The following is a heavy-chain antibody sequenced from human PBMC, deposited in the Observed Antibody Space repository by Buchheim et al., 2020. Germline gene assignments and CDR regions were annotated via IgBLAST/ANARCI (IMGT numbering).Heavy chain of an antibody. CDR1: GGSISSRSYY. J-gene: IGHJ2*01. D-gene: IGHD3-22*01. CDR2: IYYSRST. Sequence: QLQLQESGPGLVKPSETLSLTCTVSGGSISSRSYYWGWIRQPPGKGLEWIGSIYYSRSTYYNPSLKSRVTISVDTSKNQYYLKLSSVTAADTAVYYCARNTYYYDSSGYYYANWYFDLWGRGTL. V-gene: IGHV4-39*01. CDR3: ARNTYYYDSSGYYYANWYFDL.